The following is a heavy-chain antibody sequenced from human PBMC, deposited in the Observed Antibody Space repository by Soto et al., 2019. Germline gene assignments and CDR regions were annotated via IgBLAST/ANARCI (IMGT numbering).Heavy chain of an antibody. J-gene: IGHJ6*03. V-gene: IGHV3-49*04. CDR2: IRSKAYGGTT. CDR1: GFTFSSYS. Sequence: PGGSLRLSCAASGFTFSSYSMNWVRQAPGKGLEWVGFIRSKAYGGTTEYAASVKGRFTISRDDSKSIAYLQMNSLKTEDTAVYYCTRVHPYYYYYYMDVWGKGTTVTVSS. CDR3: TRVHPYYYYYYMDV.